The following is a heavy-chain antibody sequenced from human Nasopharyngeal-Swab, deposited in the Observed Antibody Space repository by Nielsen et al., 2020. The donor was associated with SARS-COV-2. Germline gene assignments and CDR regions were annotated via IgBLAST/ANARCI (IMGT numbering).Heavy chain of an antibody. CDR1: GYTFTSYD. CDR2: MNPNSGNT. Sequence: ASVKVSCKASGYTFTSYDINWVRQATGQGLEWMGRMNPNSGNTGYAQKFQGRVTITRNTSISTAYMELSSLRSEDTAVYYCARAQITMVRGVTLKNYYYYYGMDVWGQGTTVTVSS. V-gene: IGHV1-8*03. J-gene: IGHJ6*02. CDR3: ARAQITMVRGVTLKNYYYYYGMDV. D-gene: IGHD3-10*01.